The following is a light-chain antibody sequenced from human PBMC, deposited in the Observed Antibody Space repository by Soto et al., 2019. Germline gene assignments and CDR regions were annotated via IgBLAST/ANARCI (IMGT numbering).Light chain of an antibody. CDR2: EVS. CDR3: SSSAGSNHVV. Sequence: QSALSQPPSASGSPGQSVTISCTGTSSDVGGYNYVSWYQQHPGKAPKLMIYEVSKRPSGVPGRFSGSKSGNTASLTVSGLQPEDDSNYYCSSSAGSNHVVFGGGTKLTVL. J-gene: IGLJ2*01. V-gene: IGLV2-8*01. CDR1: SSDVGGYNY.